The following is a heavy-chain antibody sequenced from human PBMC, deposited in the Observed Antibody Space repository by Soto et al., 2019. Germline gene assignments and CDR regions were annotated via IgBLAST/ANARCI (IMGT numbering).Heavy chain of an antibody. V-gene: IGHV4-39*01. CDR2: IYYSGST. J-gene: IGHJ6*02. Sequence: SETLSLTCTVSGGSISGSSYYWGWIRQPPGKGLDLIGSIYYSGSTYYNPSLKSRVTISVDTSKNQFSLKLSSVTAADTAVYYCERPYCSRTSCPPDGMDVGGQGTTVTVSS. CDR1: GGSISGSSYY. CDR3: ERPYCSRTSCPPDGMDV. D-gene: IGHD2-2*01.